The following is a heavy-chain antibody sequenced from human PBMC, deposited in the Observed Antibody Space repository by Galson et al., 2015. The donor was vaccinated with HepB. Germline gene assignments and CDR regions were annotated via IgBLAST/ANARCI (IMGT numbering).Heavy chain of an antibody. CDR1: GFTFSGYA. D-gene: IGHD2-21*02. CDR3: AKDRGGHCGGDCYSSFDP. V-gene: IGHV3-23*01. J-gene: IGHJ5*02. Sequence: SLRLSCAASGFTFSGYAMSWVRQAPGKGPEWVSAISGSGGITYYADSVKGRFTISRDNSKNTLYLQMNSLRAEDTAVYYCAKDRGGHCGGDCYSSFDPWGQGTLVTVSS. CDR2: ISGSGGIT.